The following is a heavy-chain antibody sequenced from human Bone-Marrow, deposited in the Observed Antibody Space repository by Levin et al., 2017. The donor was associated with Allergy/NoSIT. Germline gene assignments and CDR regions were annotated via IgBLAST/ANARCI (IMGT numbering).Heavy chain of an antibody. D-gene: IGHD6-13*01. CDR1: GFTFSSYG. CDR3: EKDPGSSTWYPDY. Sequence: GGSLRLSCAASGFTFSSYGMHWVRQAPGKGLEWVASISYDGSNKYYADSVKGRFTISRDNSKNTLYLQMNSLRAEDTAVYYCEKDPGSSTWYPDYWGQGTLVTVSS. J-gene: IGHJ4*02. V-gene: IGHV3-30*18. CDR2: ISYDGSNK.